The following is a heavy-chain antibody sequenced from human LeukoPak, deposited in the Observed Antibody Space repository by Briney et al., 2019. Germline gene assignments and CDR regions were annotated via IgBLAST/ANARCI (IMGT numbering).Heavy chain of an antibody. CDR1: GFTFSSYW. D-gene: IGHD6-19*01. V-gene: IGHV3-7*01. J-gene: IGHJ4*02. CDR3: ASSGWSGWYVGY. Sequence: PGGSLRLSCAASGFTFSSYWMSWVRQAPGKGLEWVANIKQDGSEKYYVDSVKGRFTISRDNAKNSLYLQMNSLRAEDTAVYYCASSGWSGWYVGYWGQGTLSPSPQ. CDR2: IKQDGSEK.